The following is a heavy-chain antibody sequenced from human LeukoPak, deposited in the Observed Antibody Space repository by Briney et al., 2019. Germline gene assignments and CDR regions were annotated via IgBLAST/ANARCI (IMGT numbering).Heavy chain of an antibody. V-gene: IGHV1-69*13. CDR3: ARPLEDGRGGYYYYYGMDV. Sequence: ASVTVSCKASGGTFISYAISWVRQAPGQGLEWMGGIIPIFGTANYAQKFQGRVTITADESTSTAYMELSSLRSEDTAVYYCARPLEDGRGGYYYYYGMDVWGQGTTVTVSS. CDR1: GGTFISYA. D-gene: IGHD5-24*01. J-gene: IGHJ6*02. CDR2: IIPIFGTA.